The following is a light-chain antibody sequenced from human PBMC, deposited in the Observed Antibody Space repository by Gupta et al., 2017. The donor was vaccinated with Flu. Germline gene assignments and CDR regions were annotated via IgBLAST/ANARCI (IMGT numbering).Light chain of an antibody. Sequence: EVILTQSPATLSLSPGERAVLGCRASQSVSPSIAWYLQKRGQAPRLLMFDASRRADGVPARFSGSGSGTDFTLTISTLEPEDFAVYYCQQRSDLPMYTFGQGTKVENK. V-gene: IGKV3-11*01. J-gene: IGKJ2*01. CDR1: QSVSPS. CDR2: DAS. CDR3: QQRSDLPMYT.